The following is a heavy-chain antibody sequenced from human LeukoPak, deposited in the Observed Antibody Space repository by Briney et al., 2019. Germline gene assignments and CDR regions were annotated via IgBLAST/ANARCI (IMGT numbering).Heavy chain of an antibody. D-gene: IGHD2-8*01. V-gene: IGHV4-34*01. CDR2: INHSGST. CDR1: GGSFSGYY. CDR3: ARRGGYCTNGVCRY. Sequence: SETLSLTCAVYGGSFSGYYWSWIRQPPGKGLEWIGEINHSGSTNYNPSLKSRVTISVDTSKNQFSLKLSSVTAADTAVYYCARRGGYCTNGVCRYWGQGTLVTVSS. J-gene: IGHJ4*02.